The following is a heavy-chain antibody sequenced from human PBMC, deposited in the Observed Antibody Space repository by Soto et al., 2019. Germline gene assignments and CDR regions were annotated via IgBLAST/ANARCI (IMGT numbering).Heavy chain of an antibody. CDR1: GYSISSGYY. J-gene: IGHJ3*02. V-gene: IGHV4-38-2*02. Sequence: PSETLSLTCAVSGYSISSGYYWGWIRQPPGKGLEWIGSIYHSGSTYYNPSLKSRVTISVDTSKNQFSLKLSSVTAADTAVYYCARDNIPPPHRIAGNDAFDIWGQGTMVTVSS. CDR2: IYHSGST. D-gene: IGHD6-13*01. CDR3: ARDNIPPPHRIAGNDAFDI.